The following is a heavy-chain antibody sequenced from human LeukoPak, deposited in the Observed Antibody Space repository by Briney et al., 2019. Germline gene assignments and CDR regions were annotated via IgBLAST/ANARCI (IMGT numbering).Heavy chain of an antibody. V-gene: IGHV1-69*01. CDR3: ARGDTPNYYDSSGYYYEFDY. D-gene: IGHD3-22*01. CDR1: GGTFSSYA. Sequence: ASVKVSCKASGGTFSSYAISWVRQAPGHGLEWMGGIIPIFGTANYAQKFQGRVTITADESTSTAYMELSSLRSEDTAVYYCARGDTPNYYDSSGYYYEFDYWGQGTLVTVSS. J-gene: IGHJ4*02. CDR2: IIPIFGTA.